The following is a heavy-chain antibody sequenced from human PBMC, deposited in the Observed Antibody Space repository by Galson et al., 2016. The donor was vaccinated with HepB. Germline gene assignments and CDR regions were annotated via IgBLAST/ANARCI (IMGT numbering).Heavy chain of an antibody. V-gene: IGHV3-64*01. CDR2: IYSHGAST. Sequence: SLRLSCAASGFNLSDYSMHWVRQAPGKGLEYVSGIYSHGASTYYANSVKGRFTISRDSFKNTLYLQMGSLRVEDMAVYYCAREDGTRGSFDIWGQGTMVTVPS. J-gene: IGHJ3*02. D-gene: IGHD1-7*01. CDR1: GFNLSDYS. CDR3: AREDGTRGSFDI.